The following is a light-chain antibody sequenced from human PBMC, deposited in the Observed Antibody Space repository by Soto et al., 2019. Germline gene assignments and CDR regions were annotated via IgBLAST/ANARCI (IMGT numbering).Light chain of an antibody. V-gene: IGLV1-40*01. Sequence: QLVLTQPPSVSGAPGQRVTISCTGSSSNIGAGYDVHWYQQLPGTAPKLLIHGNNNRPSGVPDRISGSKSGTSASLAITGLQAEDEADYYCQSYDSSLSGGVFGGGTKLTVL. CDR2: GNN. CDR1: SSNIGAGYD. J-gene: IGLJ3*02. CDR3: QSYDSSLSGGV.